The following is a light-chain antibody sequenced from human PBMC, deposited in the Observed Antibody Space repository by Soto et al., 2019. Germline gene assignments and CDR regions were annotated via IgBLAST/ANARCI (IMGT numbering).Light chain of an antibody. CDR1: QSINY. Sequence: DIQLAQSPSSLSASVGDRVTITCRARQSINYLNWYQQKPGKAPKLLVYGASTLQDGVPSRFSGSGSGTDFTLTISRLQPEDFAVYYCQQSYSSWLTFGGGTKVEI. CDR3: QQSYSSWLT. J-gene: IGKJ4*01. V-gene: IGKV1-39*01. CDR2: GAS.